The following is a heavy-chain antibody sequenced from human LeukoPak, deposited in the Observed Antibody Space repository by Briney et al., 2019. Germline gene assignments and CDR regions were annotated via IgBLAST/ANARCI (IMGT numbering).Heavy chain of an antibody. V-gene: IGHV3-74*01. CDR1: GFTFSNYW. Sequence: GGSLRLSCAASGFTFSNYWMHWVRQAPRKGLVWVSYSNSDGSSTTYADSVKGRFTSTRGNTMNTLYLQMNSLRAEDTAVYYCARVFGSGYSDGFDIWGQGTIVKVPS. D-gene: IGHD5-12*01. CDR2: SNSDGSST. CDR3: ARVFGSGYSDGFDI. J-gene: IGHJ3*02.